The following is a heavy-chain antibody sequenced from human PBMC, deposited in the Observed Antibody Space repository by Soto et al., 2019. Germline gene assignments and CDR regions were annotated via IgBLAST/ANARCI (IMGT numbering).Heavy chain of an antibody. V-gene: IGHV3-33*01. D-gene: IGHD6-19*01. CDR1: GFTFSSYG. J-gene: IGHJ4*02. Sequence: PGGSLRLSCAASGFTFSSYGMHWVRQAPGKGLEWVAVIWYDGSNKYFADSVKGRFTISRDNSKNTLYLQMSSLRAADTAVYYCARDVLIVSVAGTVGIDYWGQGTLVTVSS. CDR2: IWYDGSNK. CDR3: ARDVLIVSVAGTVGIDY.